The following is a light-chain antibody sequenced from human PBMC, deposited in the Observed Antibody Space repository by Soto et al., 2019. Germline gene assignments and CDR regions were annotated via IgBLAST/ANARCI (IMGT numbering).Light chain of an antibody. CDR1: SSDVGDYNY. J-gene: IGLJ1*01. CDR3: SSYTGSSTLYV. CDR2: EVS. Sequence: QSVLTQPASVSGSPGQSITISCTGTSSDVGDYNYVSWYQQHPGKAPKLMIYEVSNRPSGVSNRFSGSKSGNTASLTISGLQAEDEADYYCSSYTGSSTLYVFGTGTKVTVL. V-gene: IGLV2-14*01.